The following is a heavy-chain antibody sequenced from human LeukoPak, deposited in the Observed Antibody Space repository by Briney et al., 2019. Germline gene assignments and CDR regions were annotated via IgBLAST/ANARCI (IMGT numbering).Heavy chain of an antibody. CDR3: ARGPPYCTNGVCHPDY. CDR1: GGSFSGYY. V-gene: IGHV4-34*01. D-gene: IGHD2-8*01. CDR2: INHSGST. J-gene: IGHJ4*02. Sequence: SETLSLTCAAYGGSFSGYYWSWIRQPPGKGLEWIGEINHSGSTNYNPSLKSRVTISVDTSKNQFSLKLSSVTAADTAVYYCARGPPYCTNGVCHPDYWGQGTLVTVSS.